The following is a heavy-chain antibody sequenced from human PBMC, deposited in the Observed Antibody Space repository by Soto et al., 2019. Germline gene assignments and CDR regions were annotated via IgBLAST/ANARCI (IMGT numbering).Heavy chain of an antibody. V-gene: IGHV4-59*08. D-gene: IGHD6-13*01. CDR1: GGSISSYY. J-gene: IGHJ6*03. Sequence: SETLSLTCTVSGGSISSYYWSWIRQPPGKGLEWIGYIYYSGSTNYNPSLKSRVTISVDTSKNQFSLKLSSVTAADTAVYYCAGSLAAAGEKRTHYYYYYYMDVWGKGTTVTVSS. CDR3: AGSLAAAGEKRTHYYYYYYMDV. CDR2: IYYSGST.